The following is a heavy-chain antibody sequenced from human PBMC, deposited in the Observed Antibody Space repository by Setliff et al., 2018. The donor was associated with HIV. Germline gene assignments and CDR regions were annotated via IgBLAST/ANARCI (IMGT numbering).Heavy chain of an antibody. CDR2: FYYSGST. D-gene: IGHD6-19*01. V-gene: IGHV4-39*07. Sequence: PSETLSLTCSVSGGSIGLGGHYWGWIRQRPGKGLEWIGYFYYSGSTYYNPSLKSRVTISVDTSKNQFSLNLSSVPAADTAVYYCARVKYNSGWLRPPHYFDNWGQGALVTVSS. CDR3: ARVKYNSGWLRPPHYFDN. CDR1: GGSIGLGGHY. J-gene: IGHJ4*02.